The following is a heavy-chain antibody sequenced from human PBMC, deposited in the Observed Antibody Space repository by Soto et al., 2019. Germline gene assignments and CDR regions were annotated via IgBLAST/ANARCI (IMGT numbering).Heavy chain of an antibody. D-gene: IGHD3-22*01. CDR3: ARDWGYYYDSTAHSDY. J-gene: IGHJ4*02. V-gene: IGHV1-24*01. Sequence: GASVKVSCKVSGYTLTELSMHWVRQAPGKGLEWMGGFDPEDGETIYAQKFQGRVTMTEDTSTSTAYMELRSLRSDDTAVYYCARDWGYYYDSTAHSDYWGQGTLVTVSS. CDR2: FDPEDGET. CDR1: GYTLTELS.